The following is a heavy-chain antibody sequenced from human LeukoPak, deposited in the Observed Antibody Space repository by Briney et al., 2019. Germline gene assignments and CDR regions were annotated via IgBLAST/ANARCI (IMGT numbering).Heavy chain of an antibody. CDR1: GFTFNNYA. CDR2: ISHDERNK. CDR3: AKVGRHSSYSGVDY. J-gene: IGHJ4*02. Sequence: GGSLRLSCAASGFTFNNYAMHWVRQAPGKGLEWVAVISHDERNKYYTDSVKGRFTISRDNSKNTLYLQMNSLRAEDTAVYYCAKVGRHSSYSGVDYWGQGTLVTVSS. D-gene: IGHD2-15*01. V-gene: IGHV3-30*04.